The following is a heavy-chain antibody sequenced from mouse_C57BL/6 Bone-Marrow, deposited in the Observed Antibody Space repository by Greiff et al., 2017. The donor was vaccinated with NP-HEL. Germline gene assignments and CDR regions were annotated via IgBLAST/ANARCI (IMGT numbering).Heavy chain of an antibody. J-gene: IGHJ3*01. D-gene: IGHD2-2*01. CDR2: FYPGSGSI. V-gene: IGHV1-62-2*01. Sequence: QVQLQQSGAELVKPGASVKLSCKASGYTFTEYTIHWVKQRSGQGLEWIGWFYPGSGSIKKNEKLKDKATLIADKSSSTVYMELSRLTSEDSAVYFCARHEEEERLWLRRAWFAYWGQGTLVTVSA. CDR1: GYTFTEYT. CDR3: ARHEEEERLWLRRAWFAY.